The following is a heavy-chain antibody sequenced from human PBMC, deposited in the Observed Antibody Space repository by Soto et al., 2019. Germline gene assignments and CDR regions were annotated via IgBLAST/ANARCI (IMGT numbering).Heavy chain of an antibody. CDR2: INPHSDDT. J-gene: IGHJ6*02. CDR3: ARGDIVATMDYYCYGMDV. CDR1: GYTFTGYY. Sequence: ASVKVSCKASGYTFTGYYMHWVRQAPGQVLEWMGWINPHSDDTDYAQKFQGRVTMTRDTSISTAYKELSRLRSDDTAVYYCARGDIVATMDYYCYGMDVWGQGTTVTVSS. D-gene: IGHD5-12*01. V-gene: IGHV1-2*02.